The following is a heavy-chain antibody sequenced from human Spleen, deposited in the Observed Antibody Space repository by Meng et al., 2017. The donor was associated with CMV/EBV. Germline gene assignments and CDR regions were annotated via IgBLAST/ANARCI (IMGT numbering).Heavy chain of an antibody. V-gene: IGHV4-61*01. CDR2: IHNTGST. J-gene: IGHJ4*02. CDR3: ARAGYRFRGLTDY. Sequence: SETLSLTCTVSGDSVSSGSYYWSWIRQSPGKGLEWIGYIHNTGSTKYNPSLKSRVTMSLDPSKNQISLKLNSVTAADTAVYYCARAGYRFRGLTDYWGQGTLVTVSS. CDR1: GDSVSSGSYY. D-gene: IGHD3-10*01.